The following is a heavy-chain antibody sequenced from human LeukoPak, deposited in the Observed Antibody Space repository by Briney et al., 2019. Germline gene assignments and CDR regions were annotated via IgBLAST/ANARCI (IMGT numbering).Heavy chain of an antibody. CDR3: ARGNTGVPAAIFDYYYYYMDV. V-gene: IGHV1-46*01. CDR1: GYTFTRHY. CDR2: INPTGTSS. Sequence: ASVKVSCKSSGYTFTRHYLHWVRQAPGQGLEWVGLINPTGTSSWSAQKFQGRVTLTRDMSTSTDYMELSSLRSEDTAVYYCARGNTGVPAAIFDYYYYYMDVWGKGTTVTVSS. D-gene: IGHD2-2*01. J-gene: IGHJ6*03.